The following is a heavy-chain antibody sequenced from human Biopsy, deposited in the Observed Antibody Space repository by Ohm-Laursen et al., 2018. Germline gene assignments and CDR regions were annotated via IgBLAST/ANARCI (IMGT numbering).Heavy chain of an antibody. CDR1: GFSFSSYG. CDR2: LWYDGTNK. CDR3: ARPTNARAGGAPFDI. D-gene: IGHD1-1*01. V-gene: IGHV3-33*01. J-gene: IGHJ3*02. Sequence: SLRLSCTASGFSFSSYGMHWVRQAPGKGLEWVAVLWYDGTNKYDADSVKGRFTISRDNSKNTLYLQMNSLRAEDTAMYYCARPTNARAGGAPFDIWGQGTMVTVSS.